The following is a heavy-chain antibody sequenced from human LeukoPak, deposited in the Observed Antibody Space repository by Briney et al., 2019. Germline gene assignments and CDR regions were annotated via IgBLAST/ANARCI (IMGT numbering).Heavy chain of an antibody. Sequence: GGSLRLSCAASAFRFSSFAMTWVRQAPGKGLEWVSAISGSGGSTYYADSVKGRFTISRDNSKNTLYLQMNSLRAEDTAVYYCAKVRFSDYGDYEFAFDIWAKGQWSPSLQ. CDR3: AKVRFSDYGDYEFAFDI. CDR2: ISGSGGST. J-gene: IGHJ3*02. V-gene: IGHV3-23*01. CDR1: AFRFSSFA. D-gene: IGHD4-17*01.